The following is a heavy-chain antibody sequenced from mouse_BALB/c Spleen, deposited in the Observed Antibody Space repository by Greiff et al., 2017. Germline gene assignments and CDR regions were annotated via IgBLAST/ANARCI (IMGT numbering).Heavy chain of an antibody. CDR1: GFTFSSYA. D-gene: IGHD2-3*01. J-gene: IGHJ4*01. V-gene: IGHV5-6-5*01. CDR2: ISSGGST. Sequence: EVKLMESGGGLVKPGGSLKLSCAASGFTFSSYAMFWVRQTPEKRLEWVASISSGGSTYYPDSVKGRFTISRDNARNILYLQMSSLRSEDTAMYYCARNLFSMTVGDYAMDYWGQGTSVTVSS. CDR3: ARNLFSMTVGDYAMDY.